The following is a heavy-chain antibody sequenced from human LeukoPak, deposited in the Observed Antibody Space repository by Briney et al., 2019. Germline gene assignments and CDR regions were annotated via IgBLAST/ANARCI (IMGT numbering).Heavy chain of an antibody. CDR2: IYTSGST. D-gene: IGHD6-6*01. Sequence: SETLSLTCTVSGGSISSYYWSWIRQPAGKGLEWIGRIYTSGSTNYNPSLKSRVTMSVDTSKNQFSLKLSSVTAADTAVYYCARGRGSSSHLNWFDPWGQGNLVTVSS. V-gene: IGHV4-4*07. CDR1: GGSISSYY. J-gene: IGHJ5*02. CDR3: ARGRGSSSHLNWFDP.